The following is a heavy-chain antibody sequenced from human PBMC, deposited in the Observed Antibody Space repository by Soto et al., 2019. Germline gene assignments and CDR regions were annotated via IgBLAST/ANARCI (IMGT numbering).Heavy chain of an antibody. CDR3: AKGAWYYDILTGYGDFDY. CDR1: GFTFSNYA. CDR2: ISGSGVST. D-gene: IGHD3-9*01. V-gene: IGHV3-23*01. Sequence: EVHLLESGGGLVQPGGSLRLSCAASGFTFSNYAMSWVRQAPGKGLEWVSGISGSGVSTYYADSVKGRFTISRDNSKNTLYLQMNSLRAEDTALYYCAKGAWYYDILTGYGDFDYWGQGTLVTVSS. J-gene: IGHJ4*02.